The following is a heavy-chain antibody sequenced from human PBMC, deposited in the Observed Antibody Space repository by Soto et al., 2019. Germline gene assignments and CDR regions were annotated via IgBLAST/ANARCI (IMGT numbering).Heavy chain of an antibody. J-gene: IGHJ3*02. CDR1: GYTFTSYG. Sequence: ASVKVSCKASGYTFTSYGISWVRQAPGQGLEWMGWISAYNGNTNYAQKLQGRVTMTTDTSTSTAYIELRSLRSDDTAVYYCARDRPRNIVVVPAARVYAFDIWGQGTMVTVS. CDR3: ARDRPRNIVVVPAARVYAFDI. D-gene: IGHD2-2*01. V-gene: IGHV1-18*01. CDR2: ISAYNGNT.